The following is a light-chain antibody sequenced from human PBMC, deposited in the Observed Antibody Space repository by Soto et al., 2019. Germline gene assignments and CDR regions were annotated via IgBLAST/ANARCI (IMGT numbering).Light chain of an antibody. CDR1: QDINSW. J-gene: IGKJ1*01. Sequence: DIQMTQSPSSVSASVGDRVTITCRASQDINSWLTWYQQKPGKAPKVLIYKASTLKSGVPSRFSGSGSGTEFTLTISSLQPDDFATYYCQHYNSYSEAFGQGTKVELK. CDR2: KAS. V-gene: IGKV1-5*03. CDR3: QHYNSYSEA.